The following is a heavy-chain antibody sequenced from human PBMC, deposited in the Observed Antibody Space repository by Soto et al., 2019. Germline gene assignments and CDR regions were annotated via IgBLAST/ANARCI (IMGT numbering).Heavy chain of an antibody. Sequence: QVQLVQSGAEVKKPGASVKVSCKASGYTFTGYCMHWVRQAPGQGLEWMGWINPNSGGTNYAQKFQGWVTMTRDTSISTAYLELSRLRSDDTAVYYCARGNYDFWSGYFHPYYFDYWGQGTLVTVSS. V-gene: IGHV1-2*04. CDR3: ARGNYDFWSGYFHPYYFDY. CDR2: INPNSGGT. J-gene: IGHJ4*02. CDR1: GYTFTGYC. D-gene: IGHD3-3*01.